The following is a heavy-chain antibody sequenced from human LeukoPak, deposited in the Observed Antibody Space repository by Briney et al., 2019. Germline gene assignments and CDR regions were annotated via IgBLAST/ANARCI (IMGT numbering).Heavy chain of an antibody. J-gene: IGHJ4*02. CDR1: GFTFSSYE. CDR3: ARVNYYDSSGYGSGVDY. V-gene: IGHV3-48*03. D-gene: IGHD3-22*01. CDR2: ISSSGSTI. Sequence: GGSLRLSCAVSGFTFSSYEMNWVRQAPGKGLEWVSYISSSGSTIYYADSVKGRFTISRDNAKNSLYLQMNSLRAEDTAVYYCARVNYYDSSGYGSGVDYWGQGTLVTVSS.